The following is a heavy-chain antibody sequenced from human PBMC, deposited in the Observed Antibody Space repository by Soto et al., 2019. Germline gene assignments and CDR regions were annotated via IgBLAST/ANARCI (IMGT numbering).Heavy chain of an antibody. D-gene: IGHD5-18*01. Sequence: ASVKVSCKASGGTFSSYAISWVRQAPGQGLEWMGGIIPIFGTANYAQKFQGRVTITADKSTSTAYMELSSLRSEDTAVYYCASVDTAMVDAFDIWGQGTMVTVSS. CDR2: IIPIFGTA. CDR3: ASVDTAMVDAFDI. J-gene: IGHJ3*02. V-gene: IGHV1-69*06. CDR1: GGTFSSYA.